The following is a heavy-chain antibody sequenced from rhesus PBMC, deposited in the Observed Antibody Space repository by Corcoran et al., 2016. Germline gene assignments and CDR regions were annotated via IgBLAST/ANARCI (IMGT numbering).Heavy chain of an antibody. Sequence: QVTLKESGPALVKPTQTLTLTCTFSGFSISTTGTGVGWIRQPPGKALECLATIYWNDSKYYSTSLRSRLTIPKDTSKNQVVLTMTNMDPVDTATYYCAQLAAAGASVFDFWGQGVLVTVSS. V-gene: IGHV2-95*01. J-gene: IGHJ4*01. D-gene: IGHD6-25*01. CDR1: GFSISTTGTG. CDR2: IYWNDSK. CDR3: AQLAAAGASVFDF.